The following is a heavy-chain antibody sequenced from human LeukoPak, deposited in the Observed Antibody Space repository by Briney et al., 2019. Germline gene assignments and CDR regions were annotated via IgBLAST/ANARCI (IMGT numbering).Heavy chain of an antibody. D-gene: IGHD6-19*01. J-gene: IGHJ1*01. V-gene: IGHV3-23*01. Sequence: GGSLRLTCAASGFSFSSYGMGWDRQPPGPGLEWASWSCGGGYSAYVAGSVRGRFTIARDISASTVDLQMNSLRVEDTAVYYCAKDGYSSGSVGFFRRWGRGTQVTVSS. CDR2: SCGGGYSA. CDR3: AKDGYSSGSVGFFRR. CDR1: GFSFSSYG.